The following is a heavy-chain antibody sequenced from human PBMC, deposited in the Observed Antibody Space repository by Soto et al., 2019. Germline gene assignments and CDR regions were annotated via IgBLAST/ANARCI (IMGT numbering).Heavy chain of an antibody. D-gene: IGHD4-17*01. J-gene: IGHJ1*01. CDR2: IYYSGST. Sequence: PSETLSLTCTVSGGSISSYYWSWIRQPPGKGLEWIGYIYYSGSTNYNPSLKSRVTISVDTSKNQFSLKLSSVTAADTAVYYCARGGGGIYGDYPWDFQHWGQGTLVTVSS. V-gene: IGHV4-59*01. CDR3: ARGGGGIYGDYPWDFQH. CDR1: GGSISSYY.